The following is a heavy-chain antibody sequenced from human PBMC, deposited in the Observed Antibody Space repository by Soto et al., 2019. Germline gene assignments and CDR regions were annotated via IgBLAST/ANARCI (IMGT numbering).Heavy chain of an antibody. D-gene: IGHD3-3*01. CDR3: ARDSVTIFGVVTHDAFDI. J-gene: IGHJ3*02. CDR2: ISAYNGNT. CDR1: GYTFTSYG. Sequence: ASVKVSCKASGYTFTSYGISWVRQAPGQGLEWTGWISAYNGNTNYAQKLQGRVTMTTDTSTSTAYMELRSLRSDDTAVYYCARDSVTIFGVVTHDAFDIWGQGTMVTVSS. V-gene: IGHV1-18*01.